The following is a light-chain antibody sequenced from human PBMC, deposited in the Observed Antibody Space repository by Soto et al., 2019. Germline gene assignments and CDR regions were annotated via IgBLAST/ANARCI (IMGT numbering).Light chain of an antibody. J-gene: IGKJ4*01. CDR2: GAS. V-gene: IGKV3-20*01. Sequence: EIVLTQSPGTLSLSPGERATLSCRASQSVSSSYLAWYQQKPGQAPRLLIYGASSRATGIPDRFSGSGSGTDFPLTISRLEPEDFAVYYCQQYGSSPPLLTFGGGTKVEIK. CDR1: QSVSSSY. CDR3: QQYGSSPPLLT.